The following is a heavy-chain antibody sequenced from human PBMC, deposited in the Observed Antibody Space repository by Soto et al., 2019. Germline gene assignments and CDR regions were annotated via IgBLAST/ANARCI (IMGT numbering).Heavy chain of an antibody. J-gene: IGHJ4*02. CDR2: ISSSSSTI. D-gene: IGHD3-10*01. CDR1: GFTFSSYS. V-gene: IGHV3-48*01. CDR3: ARERSVLWFGELVTDY. Sequence: GGSLRLSCAASGFTFSSYSMNWVRQAPGKGLEWVSYISSSSSTIYYADSVKGRFTISRDNAKNSLYLQMNSLRAEDTAVYYGARERSVLWFGELVTDYWGQGTLVTVSS.